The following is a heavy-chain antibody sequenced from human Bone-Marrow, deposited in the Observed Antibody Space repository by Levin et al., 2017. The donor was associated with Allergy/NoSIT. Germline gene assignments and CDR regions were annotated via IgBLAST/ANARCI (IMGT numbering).Heavy chain of an antibody. Sequence: LRLSCTVSGGSISSGVYFWSWIRQLPGKGLEWIGYVSYSGITFYNQSLKSRIAISADTSKNLFSLNLSSVTAADTAVYYCARGITVFGVVLAVNDAFDIWGQATMVTVSS. D-gene: IGHD3-3*01. CDR1: GGSISSGVYF. V-gene: IGHV4-31*03. CDR2: VSYSGIT. CDR3: ARGITVFGVVLAVNDAFDI. J-gene: IGHJ3*02.